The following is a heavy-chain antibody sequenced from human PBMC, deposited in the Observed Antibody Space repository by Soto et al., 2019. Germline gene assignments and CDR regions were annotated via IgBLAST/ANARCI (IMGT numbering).Heavy chain of an antibody. J-gene: IGHJ4*02. V-gene: IGHV1-18*01. CDR2: ISAYNGNT. CDR3: ALYYDILTGHYYFDY. D-gene: IGHD3-9*01. Sequence: ASAKVSCKASGYTFTSYGISWVRQAPGQGLEWMGWISAYNGNTNYAQKLQGRVTMTTDTSTSTAYMELRSLRSDDTAVYYCALYYDILTGHYYFDYWGQGTLVTVSS. CDR1: GYTFTSYG.